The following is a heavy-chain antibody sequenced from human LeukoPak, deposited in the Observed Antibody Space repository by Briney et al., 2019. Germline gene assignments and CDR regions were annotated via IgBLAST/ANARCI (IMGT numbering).Heavy chain of an antibody. D-gene: IGHD2-2*03. V-gene: IGHV3-21*01. CDR3: ARTIFGGYCSSTSCYAGGYFDY. J-gene: IGHJ4*02. CDR2: ISSSSSYI. CDR1: GFTFSNYN. Sequence: GGSLRLSCAASGFTFSNYNMNWVRQAPGKGLEWVSSISSSSSYIYYADSVKGRFTIPRDNAENSLYLQMNSLRAEDTAVYYCARTIFGGYCSSTSCYAGGYFDYWGQGTLVIVSS.